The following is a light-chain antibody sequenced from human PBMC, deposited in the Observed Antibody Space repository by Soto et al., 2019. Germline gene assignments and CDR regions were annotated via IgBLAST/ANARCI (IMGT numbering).Light chain of an antibody. CDR3: QQYNSFTWT. CDR1: QSISSW. CDR2: DAS. Sequence: DIQMTQSPSTLSASVGDRVTITCRASQSISSWLAWYQQKPGKAPKLLIYDASSLESGVPSRFSGSGSRTEVTLTISSLQPDDFATYYCQQYNSFTWTFGQGTKVEIK. V-gene: IGKV1-5*01. J-gene: IGKJ1*01.